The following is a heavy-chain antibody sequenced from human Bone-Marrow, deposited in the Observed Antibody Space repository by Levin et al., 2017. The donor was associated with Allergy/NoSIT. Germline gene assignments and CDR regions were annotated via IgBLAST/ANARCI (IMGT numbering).Heavy chain of an antibody. CDR2: LSAAGGST. D-gene: IGHD4-17*01. V-gene: IGHV3-23*01. Sequence: LSLTCAASGFPFSSNAMSWVRQAPGKGMEWVAGLSAAGGSTYYAESAKGRFTISRDNSENILYLQMNTLRAEDTAIYFCAKDKTVTPVDAFDLWGQGTMVTVSS. J-gene: IGHJ3*01. CDR1: GFPFSSNA. CDR3: AKDKTVTPVDAFDL.